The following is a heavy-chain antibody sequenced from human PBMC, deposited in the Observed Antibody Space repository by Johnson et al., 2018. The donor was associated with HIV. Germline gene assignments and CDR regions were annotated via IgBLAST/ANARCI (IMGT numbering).Heavy chain of an antibody. CDR3: VKVQDEWFRALGAFDI. V-gene: IGHV3-30*18. D-gene: IGHD3-10*01. CDR2: ISYDGSKK. Sequence: QMQLVESGGGVVQPGRSLRLSCAASGFTFRSYGMHWVRQAPGKGLEWVAVISYDGSKKYHADSVKGRFTISRDNSKNTLYLQMNTLRAEDTAVYYCVKVQDEWFRALGAFDIWGQGTMVTVSS. J-gene: IGHJ3*02. CDR1: GFTFRSYG.